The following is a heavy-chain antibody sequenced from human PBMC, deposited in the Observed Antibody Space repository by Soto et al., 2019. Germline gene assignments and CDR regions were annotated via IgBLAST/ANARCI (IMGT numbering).Heavy chain of an antibody. CDR1: GYTFTSYA. CDR2: INAGNGNT. D-gene: IGHD6-19*01. CDR3: ARGNAIAVAGTGLYFQH. J-gene: IGHJ1*01. Sequence: GASVKVSCKASGYTFTSYAMHWVRQAPGQRLEWMGWINAGNGNTKYSQKFQGRVTMTRDTSTSTVYMELSSLRSEDTAVYYCARGNAIAVAGTGLYFQHWGQGTLVTVSS. V-gene: IGHV1-3*01.